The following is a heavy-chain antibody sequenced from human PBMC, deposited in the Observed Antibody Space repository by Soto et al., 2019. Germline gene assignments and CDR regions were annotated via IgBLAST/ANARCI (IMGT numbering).Heavy chain of an antibody. CDR3: ATGYCSGGSSCNWFDP. J-gene: IGHJ5*02. CDR2: IIPIFGTA. D-gene: IGHD2-15*01. Sequence: QVQLVQSGAEVKKPGSSVKVSCKASGGTFSSYAISWVRQAPRQGLEWMGGIIPIFGTANYAQKFQGRVTITADESTSTAYMELSSLRSEDTAVYYCATGYCSGGSSCNWFDPWGQGTLVTVSS. V-gene: IGHV1-69*01. CDR1: GGTFSSYA.